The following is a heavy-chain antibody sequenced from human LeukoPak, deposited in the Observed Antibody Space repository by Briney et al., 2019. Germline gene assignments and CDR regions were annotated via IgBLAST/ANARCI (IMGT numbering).Heavy chain of an antibody. V-gene: IGHV3-21*01. CDR2: ISSSSSYI. CDR1: GFTFSSYS. Sequence: GGSLRLSCAASGFTFSSYSMNWVRQAPGKGLEWVSSISSSSSYIYYADSVKGRFTISRDNSKNTLYLQMNSLRAEDTAVYYCARDGTYTYYYDSSGVLDYWGQGTLVTVSS. CDR3: ARDGTYTYYYDSSGVLDY. J-gene: IGHJ4*02. D-gene: IGHD3-22*01.